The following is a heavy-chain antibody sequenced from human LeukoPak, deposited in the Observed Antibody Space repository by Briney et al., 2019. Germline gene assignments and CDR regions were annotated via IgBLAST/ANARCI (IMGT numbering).Heavy chain of an antibody. J-gene: IGHJ4*02. CDR1: GYTFTAYY. CDR3: ARAYGSGSSYHPDY. CDR2: INPNSGGT. Sequence: LVASVKVSCKASGYTFTAYYMHWVRQAPGQGLEWMGWINPNSGGTNSSQKFQDRVTLTRDTFISTAYMELGSLRSDDTAIYYCARAYGSGSSYHPDYWGQGTLVTVSS. D-gene: IGHD3-10*01. V-gene: IGHV1-2*03.